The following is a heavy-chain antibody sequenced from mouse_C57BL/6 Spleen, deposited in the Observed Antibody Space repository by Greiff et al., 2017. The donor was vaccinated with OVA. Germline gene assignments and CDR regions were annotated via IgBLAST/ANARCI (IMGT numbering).Heavy chain of an antibody. D-gene: IGHD1-1*01. V-gene: IGHV1-69*01. J-gene: IGHJ3*01. CDR1: GYTFTSYW. CDR2: IDPSDSYT. CDR3: GNYGSSYDAY. Sequence: VQLQQSGAELVMPGASVKLSCKASGYTFTSYWMHWVKQRPGQGLEWIGEIDPSDSYTNYNQKFKGKSTLTVDKSSSTAYMQLSSLTSEDSAVYYCGNYGSSYDAYWGQGTLVTVSA.